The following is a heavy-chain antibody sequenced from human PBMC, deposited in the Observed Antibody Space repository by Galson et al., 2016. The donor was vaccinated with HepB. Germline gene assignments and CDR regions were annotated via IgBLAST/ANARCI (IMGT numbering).Heavy chain of an antibody. CDR1: GYTFRTFA. Sequence: SVKVSCKASGYTFRTFAMHWVRQAPGHGLEWMGWINTGNGNIKCSQKFQDRVTITRDTSATIAYMELSSLRSEDTSVYYCARAHYYGSGWGVYPWGQGTLVIVSS. V-gene: IGHV1-3*04. D-gene: IGHD3-10*01. J-gene: IGHJ5*02. CDR3: ARAHYYGSGWGVYP. CDR2: INTGNGNI.